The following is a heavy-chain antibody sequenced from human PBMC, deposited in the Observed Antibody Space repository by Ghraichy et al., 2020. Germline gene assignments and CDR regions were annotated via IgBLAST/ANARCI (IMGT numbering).Heavy chain of an antibody. V-gene: IGHV4-30-2*01. D-gene: IGHD5-24*01. J-gene: IGHJ3*02. CDR1: GGSISSGGYS. Sequence: SETLSLTCAVSGGSISSGGYSWSWIRQPPGKGLEWIGYIYHSGSTYYNPSPKSRVTISVDRSKNQFSLRLSSVTAADTAVYYCARSVRWLQSHAFDIWGQGTMVTVSS. CDR2: IYHSGST. CDR3: ARSVRWLQSHAFDI.